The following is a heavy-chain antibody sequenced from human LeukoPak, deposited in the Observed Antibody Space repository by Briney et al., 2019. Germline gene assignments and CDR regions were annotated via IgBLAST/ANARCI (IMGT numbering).Heavy chain of an antibody. D-gene: IGHD2-2*02. CDR1: GFTFSTYA. J-gene: IGHJ5*02. CDR3: AKDKAQLLYRAPNWFDP. CDR2: ISGTGGDT. Sequence: TGGSLRLSCAASGFTFSTYAMSWVRQAPGKGLEWVSVISGTGGDTYYADSVKGRFTISRDNSKNTLFLQMNSLRAEDTAIYYCAKDKAQLLYRAPNWFDPWGQGTLVTVSS. V-gene: IGHV3-23*01.